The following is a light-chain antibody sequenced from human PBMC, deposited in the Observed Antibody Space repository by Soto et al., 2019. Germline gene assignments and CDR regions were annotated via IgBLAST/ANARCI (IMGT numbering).Light chain of an antibody. CDR3: FSYAGSPTSYV. CDR1: RSDVGTYNL. CDR2: EGS. Sequence: GQSITFSCTVARSDVGTYNLVSWYQQHPNKTPKFIIYEGSKRPSGVSDRFSGSQSGNTASLTISGLQGDDEADYYCFSYAGSPTSYVFGSGTKV. J-gene: IGLJ1*01. V-gene: IGLV2-23*01.